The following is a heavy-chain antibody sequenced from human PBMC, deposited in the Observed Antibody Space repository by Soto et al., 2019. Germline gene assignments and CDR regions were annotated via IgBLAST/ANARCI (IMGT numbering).Heavy chain of an antibody. Sequence: SATLFLTCPVSSASINTSNLLWAWVRQPPGRGLEWIASIHYGGNPYSSPSLTTRATISRDTSKNRVSLELRSVTAADTAVYYCARVNVTLDLWGLGTLVT. CDR3: ARVNVTLDL. CDR1: SASINTSNLL. D-gene: IGHD2-21*02. CDR2: IHYGGNP. J-gene: IGHJ4*02. V-gene: IGHV4-39*01.